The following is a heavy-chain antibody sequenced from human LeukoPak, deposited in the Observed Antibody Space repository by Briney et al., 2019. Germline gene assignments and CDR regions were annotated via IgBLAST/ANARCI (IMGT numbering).Heavy chain of an antibody. CDR1: GFDFTAYG. CDR2: VYPGGSNG. D-gene: IGHD5-18*01. CDR3: ARHFHSAWFGF. J-gene: IGHJ4*02. V-gene: IGHV5-51*01. Sequence: GESLKISCKCSGFDFTAYGIAWVRQMPGKGLEWMGNVYPGGSNGRYSPSFQGQVTMSADKSITTVYLQWSSLKASDTAMYYCARHFHSAWFGFWGQGSLVTVSS.